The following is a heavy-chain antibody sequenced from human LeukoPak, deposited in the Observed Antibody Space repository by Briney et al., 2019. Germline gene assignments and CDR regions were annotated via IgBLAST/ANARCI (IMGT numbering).Heavy chain of an antibody. J-gene: IGHJ6*02. CDR2: IYTSGST. Sequence: SETLSLTCTVSGGSISSGSYYWSWIRQPAGKGLEWIGRIYTSGSTNYNPSHKSRVTISVDTSKNQFSLKLSSVTPEDTAVYYCARDYYYGMDVWGQGTTVTVSS. V-gene: IGHV4-61*02. CDR3: ARDYYYGMDV. CDR1: GGSISSGSYY.